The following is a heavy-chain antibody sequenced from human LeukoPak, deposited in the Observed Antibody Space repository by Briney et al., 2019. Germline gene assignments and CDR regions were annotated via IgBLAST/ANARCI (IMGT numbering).Heavy chain of an antibody. J-gene: IGHJ4*02. CDR1: GFTFSSYS. D-gene: IGHD6-19*01. CDR3: ARDGQMSSGWYFHY. Sequence: GGSLRLSCAASGFTFSSYSMNWVRQAPGKGLEWVSYIGSGSSNIWYADSVKGRFTISRDDAKNSLYLHINSLRAEDTAVYYCARDGQMSSGWYFHYWGLGTLVTVSS. CDR2: IGSGSSNI. V-gene: IGHV3-48*01.